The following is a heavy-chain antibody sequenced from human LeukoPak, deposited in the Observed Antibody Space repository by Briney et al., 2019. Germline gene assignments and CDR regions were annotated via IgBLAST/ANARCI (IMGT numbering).Heavy chain of an antibody. V-gene: IGHV1-8*01. CDR1: GYTFTNYD. CDR3: ARVAPPCDY. CDR2: MNPNSGNT. Sequence: ASVKVSCKASGYTFTNYDINWVRQAPGQGLEWMGWMNPNSGNTGYAQEFQGRVTISRNTSISTTYMELRSLRSEDTAVYYCARVAPPCDYWGQGTLVTVSS. J-gene: IGHJ4*02.